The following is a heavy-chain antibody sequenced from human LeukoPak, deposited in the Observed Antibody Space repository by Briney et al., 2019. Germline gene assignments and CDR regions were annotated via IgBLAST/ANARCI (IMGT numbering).Heavy chain of an antibody. Sequence: SETLSLTCTVSGGSISSSRNYWGWIRQPPGKGLELIGSIYYSGSTYYNPSRKSRVTISVDTSKNQLSLKLSSLTAADTAVYYCARDRGEIQLWSNYYYYYMDVWGKGTTVTVSS. D-gene: IGHD5-18*01. CDR1: GGSISSSRNY. V-gene: IGHV4-39*07. CDR3: ARDRGEIQLWSNYYYYYMDV. CDR2: IYYSGST. J-gene: IGHJ6*03.